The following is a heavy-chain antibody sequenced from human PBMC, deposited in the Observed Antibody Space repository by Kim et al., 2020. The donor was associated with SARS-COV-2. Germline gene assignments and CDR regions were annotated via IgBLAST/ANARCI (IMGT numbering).Heavy chain of an antibody. CDR2: ISGSGGST. V-gene: IGHV3-23*01. Sequence: GGSLRLSCAASGFTFSSYAMSWVRQAPGKGLEWVSSISGSGGSTYYADSVKGRFTISRDNSKNTLYLQMNSLRAEDTAVYYCAKDPSRDDSSGYYGYWGQGTLFTVSS. J-gene: IGHJ4*02. D-gene: IGHD3-22*01. CDR3: AKDPSRDDSSGYYGY. CDR1: GFTFSSYA.